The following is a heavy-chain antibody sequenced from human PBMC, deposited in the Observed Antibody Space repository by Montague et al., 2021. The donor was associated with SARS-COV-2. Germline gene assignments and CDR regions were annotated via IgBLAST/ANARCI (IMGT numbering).Heavy chain of an antibody. CDR2: ISTSGGSR. Sequence: SRRLSCSASGFNFSNYAMHWVRQAPGKGLEYVSGISTSGGSRYYTDSVKGRFTISRDNSKNMVFLQMNSLRSEDMAVYYCARGGTYPHYFFDSWGQGALVTVSS. D-gene: IGHD1-26*01. J-gene: IGHJ4*02. V-gene: IGHV3-64*02. CDR3: ARGGTYPHYFFDS. CDR1: GFNFSNYA.